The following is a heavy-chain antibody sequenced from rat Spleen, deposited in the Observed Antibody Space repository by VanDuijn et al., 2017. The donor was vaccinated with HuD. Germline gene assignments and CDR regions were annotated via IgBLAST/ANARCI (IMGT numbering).Heavy chain of an antibody. D-gene: IGHD1-6*01. CDR1: GFTFRNYG. J-gene: IGHJ3*01. V-gene: IGHV5S13*01. CDR2: ISTSGVST. Sequence: EVQLVESGGGLVQPGRSLKLSCAASGFTFRNYGMAWVRQTQTKGLEWVATISTSGVSTYYRDSVKGRFTIFRDNAKSTLYLQMDSLKSEDTATYYCARGGYTTDYFYVGWFAYWGQGTLVTVSS. CDR3: ARGGYTTDYFYVGWFAY.